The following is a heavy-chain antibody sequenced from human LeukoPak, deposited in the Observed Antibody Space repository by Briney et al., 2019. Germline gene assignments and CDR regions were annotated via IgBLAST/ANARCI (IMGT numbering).Heavy chain of an antibody. D-gene: IGHD3-16*02. V-gene: IGHV4-39*01. Sequence: SETLSLTCTVSGGSISSSSYYWGWIRQPPGKGLEWIGSVYYSGSTYSNPSLKSRVTISVDTSKNQFSLKLSSVTAADTAVYYCARIMITFGGVIDNFDYWGQGTLVTVSS. CDR1: GGSISSSSYY. CDR2: VYYSGST. CDR3: ARIMITFGGVIDNFDY. J-gene: IGHJ4*02.